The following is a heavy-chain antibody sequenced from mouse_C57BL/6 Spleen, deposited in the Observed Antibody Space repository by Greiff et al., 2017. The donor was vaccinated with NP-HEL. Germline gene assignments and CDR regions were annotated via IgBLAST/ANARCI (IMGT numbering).Heavy chain of an antibody. CDR3: APYYYGSSYGFAY. Sequence: QVQLQQPGAELVKPGASVKLSCKASGYTFTSYWMPWVKQRPGPGLEWIGEIDPSDSYTNYNQKFKGKATLTVDTSSSTAYMQLSSLTSEDSAVYYCAPYYYGSSYGFAYWGQGTLVTVSA. CDR2: IDPSDSYT. CDR1: GYTFTSYW. D-gene: IGHD1-1*01. J-gene: IGHJ3*01. V-gene: IGHV1-50*01.